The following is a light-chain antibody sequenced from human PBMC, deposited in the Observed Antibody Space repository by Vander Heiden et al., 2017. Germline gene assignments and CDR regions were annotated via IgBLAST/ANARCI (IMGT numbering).Light chain of an antibody. CDR2: QDS. CDR1: KLGDKY. J-gene: IGLJ2*01. CDR3: PAWNSSTGV. Sequence: GQTASITCPGDKLGDKYACWYQQKPGQSPVLVIYQDSKRPSGIPERFSGSNSGKTATLTISGTEAMDDAYYYGPAWNSSTGVFGGGTKITVL. V-gene: IGLV3-1*01.